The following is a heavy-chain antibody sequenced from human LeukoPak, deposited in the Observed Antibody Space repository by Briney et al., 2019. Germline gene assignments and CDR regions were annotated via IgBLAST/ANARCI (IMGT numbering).Heavy chain of an antibody. CDR3: AREGVGATGFDF. D-gene: IGHD1-26*01. J-gene: IGHJ4*02. V-gene: IGHV3-23*01. Sequence: GGSLRLSCAASGFTFSSYAMSWVRQAPGKGLEWVSAISGSGGSTYYADSVKGRFIISRDNSKDTLYLQMNSLRTEDTALFYCAREGVGATGFDFWGQGTPVTVSS. CDR1: GFTFSSYA. CDR2: ISGSGGST.